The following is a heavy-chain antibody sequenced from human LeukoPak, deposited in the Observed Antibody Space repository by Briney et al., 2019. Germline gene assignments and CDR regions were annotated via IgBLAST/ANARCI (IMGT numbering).Heavy chain of an antibody. CDR1: GYSFTSYW. CDR3: AKGLRYFDWFLAPVFDY. CDR2: IYPGDSDT. J-gene: IGHJ4*02. Sequence: GESLKISCKGSGYSFTSYWIGWVRQMPGKGLEWMGIIYPGDSDTRYSPSFQGQVTISADKSISTAYLQWSSLEASDTAMYYCAKGLRYFDWFLAPVFDYWGQGTLVTVSS. V-gene: IGHV5-51*01. D-gene: IGHD3-9*01.